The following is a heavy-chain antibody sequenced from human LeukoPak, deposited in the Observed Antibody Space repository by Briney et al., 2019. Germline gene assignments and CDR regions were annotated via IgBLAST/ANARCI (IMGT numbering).Heavy chain of an antibody. J-gene: IGHJ4*02. CDR3: ARELGGGYILFYFDY. D-gene: IGHD5-24*01. V-gene: IGHV3-20*04. CDR1: GFTFDDYG. Sequence: GGSLRLSCAASGFTFDDYGMSWVRQAPGKGLEWVSGINWNGGSTGYADSVKGRFTISRDNAKDSLYLQMNSLRAEDTALYYCARELGGGYILFYFDYWGQGTLVTVSS. CDR2: INWNGGST.